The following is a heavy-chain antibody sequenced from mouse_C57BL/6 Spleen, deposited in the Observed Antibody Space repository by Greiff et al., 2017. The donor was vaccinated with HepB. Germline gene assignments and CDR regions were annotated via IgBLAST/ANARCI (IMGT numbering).Heavy chain of an antibody. CDR3: ARSDYGSSYKAY. V-gene: IGHV1-82*01. J-gene: IGHJ3*01. CDR2: IYPGDGDT. Sequence: VQLQESGPELVKPGASVKISCKASGYAFSSSWMNWVKQRPGKGLEWIGRIYPGDGDTNYNGKFKGKATLTADKSSSTADMQLSSLTAEDSAVYFCARSDYGSSYKAYWGQGTLVTVSA. CDR1: GYAFSSSW. D-gene: IGHD1-1*01.